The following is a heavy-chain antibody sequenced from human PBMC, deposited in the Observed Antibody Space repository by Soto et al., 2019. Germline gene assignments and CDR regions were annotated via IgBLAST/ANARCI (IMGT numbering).Heavy chain of an antibody. Sequence: GGSLRLSCAASGFTFSDYAMSWVRQAPGKGLEWVSVINSDGATYYADSVQGRFSISRDNSKSTLCLQMNSLSVEDTAIYYCASRPRGSVAGTLDSWGQGSLVTVSS. CDR1: GFTFSDYA. CDR2: INSDGAT. J-gene: IGHJ5*01. CDR3: ASRPRGSVAGTLDS. V-gene: IGHV3-23*01. D-gene: IGHD6-19*01.